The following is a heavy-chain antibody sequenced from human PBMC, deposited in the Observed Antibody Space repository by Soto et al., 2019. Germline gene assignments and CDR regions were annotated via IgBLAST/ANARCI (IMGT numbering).Heavy chain of an antibody. CDR3: ARDYKNYYDSSGYFDY. J-gene: IGHJ4*02. D-gene: IGHD3-22*01. CDR2: MWYDGSNK. V-gene: IGHV3-33*01. CDR1: GFTFSSYG. Sequence: GGSLRLSCAASGFTFSSYGMHWGRQAPGKGLEWVAVMWYDGSNKYYADSVKGRFTISRDNSKNTLYLQMNSLRAEDTAVYYCARDYKNYYDSSGYFDYWGQGTLVTVSS.